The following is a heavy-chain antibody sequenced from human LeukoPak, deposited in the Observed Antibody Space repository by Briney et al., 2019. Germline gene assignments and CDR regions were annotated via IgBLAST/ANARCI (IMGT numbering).Heavy chain of an antibody. V-gene: IGHV3-53*01. CDR3: ARATWDDHYSSGYYSRHFDY. CDR1: GFTVSNYC. CDR2: SYAGVSGIYGGGST. D-gene: IGHD3-22*01. J-gene: IGHJ4*02. Sequence: GGSLRLSCAASGFTVSNYCMNWVRQAPGKGLEWVSVSYAGVSGIYGGGSTYYADSVKGRFSISRHNSKNALYLQMNTLRAEDTAVYYCARATWDDHYSSGYYSRHFDYWGQGALVTVSS.